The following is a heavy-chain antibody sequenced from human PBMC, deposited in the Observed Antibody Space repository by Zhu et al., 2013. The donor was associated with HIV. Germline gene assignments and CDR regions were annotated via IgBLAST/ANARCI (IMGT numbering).Heavy chain of an antibody. J-gene: IGHJ4*02. Sequence: QVQLVQSGAEVKKPGASVKLSCKASGYTFTSYYIKWVRQAPGQGPEYMGLINPNGGDTNYAQKFQDRVSMTRDTSTNTVYMELSSLTSEDTAMYYCSSSFGSSFGWFDFWGQGTLVTVSS. CDR2: INPNGGDT. CDR1: GYTFTSYY. V-gene: IGHV1-46*01. D-gene: IGHD6-13*01. CDR3: SSSFGSSFGWFDF.